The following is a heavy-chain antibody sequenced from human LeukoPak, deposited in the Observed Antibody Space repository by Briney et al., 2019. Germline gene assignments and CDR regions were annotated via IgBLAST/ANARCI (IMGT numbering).Heavy chain of an antibody. J-gene: IGHJ4*02. D-gene: IGHD6-19*01. CDR3: ARAAYNSGPDY. V-gene: IGHV3-21*05. Sequence: GCALRLSRAPSRFTFSSHSMKLLRQAPGARLEWVSYINPSSTFIYYADSVRGRIIISRDNAKNSLYLQMNSLRAEDTAVYYCARAAYNSGPDYGGQGTLVTV. CDR1: RFTFSSHS. CDR2: INPSSTFI.